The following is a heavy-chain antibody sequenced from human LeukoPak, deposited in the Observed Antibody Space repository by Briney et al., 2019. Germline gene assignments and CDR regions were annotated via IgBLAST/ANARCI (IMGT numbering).Heavy chain of an antibody. Sequence: SQTLSLTCAVSGGSISSGGYSWSWIRQPPGKGLEWIGYIYHSGSTYYNPSLKSRVTISVDRSMNQFSLKLSSVTAADTAVYYCAREPRPNWFDPWGQGTLVTVSS. CDR2: IYHSGST. V-gene: IGHV4-30-2*01. CDR3: AREPRPNWFDP. J-gene: IGHJ5*02. CDR1: GGSISSGGYS.